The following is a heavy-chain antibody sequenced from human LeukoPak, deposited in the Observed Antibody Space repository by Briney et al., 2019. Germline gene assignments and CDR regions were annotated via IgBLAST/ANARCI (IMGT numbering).Heavy chain of an antibody. CDR3: ARGYVYYYDSSGHPGFDY. D-gene: IGHD3-22*01. CDR2: ISYDGSRT. J-gene: IGHJ4*02. Sequence: GGSLRLSCAASGFTLSSYWLHWVRQAPGKGLVWVSRISYDGSRTNYADSVKGRFTISRDNTKNMLYLQMNSLSAEDTAVCFCARGYVYYYDSSGHPGFDYWGQGTLVTVSS. V-gene: IGHV3-74*01. CDR1: GFTLSSYW.